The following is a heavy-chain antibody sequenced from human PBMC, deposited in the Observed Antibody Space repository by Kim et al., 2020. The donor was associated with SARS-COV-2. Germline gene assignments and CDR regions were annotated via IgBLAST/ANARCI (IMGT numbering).Heavy chain of an antibody. CDR1: GFTFSDYY. Sequence: GGSLRLSCAASGFTFSDYYMSWIRQAPGKGLEWVSYITSSSTYTNYADSVKGRFTISRDNAENSLYLQMNSLRAEDTAVYYCARRGSSWYSQIYYWGQGTLVTVSS. D-gene: IGHD6-13*01. CDR2: ITSSSTYT. V-gene: IGHV3-11*03. J-gene: IGHJ4*02. CDR3: ARRGSSWYSQIYY.